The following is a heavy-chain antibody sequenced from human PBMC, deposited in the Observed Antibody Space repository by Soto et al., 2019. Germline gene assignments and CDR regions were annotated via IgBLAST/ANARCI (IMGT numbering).Heavy chain of an antibody. J-gene: IGHJ6*02. V-gene: IGHV3-11*03. CDR3: ARYREGLLWFGGGYYYGMDV. D-gene: IGHD3-10*01. Sequence: GGSLRLSCAASGFTFSDYYMSWIRQAPGKGLEWVSYISSSSSYTNYADSVKGRFTISRDNAKNSLYLQMNSLRAEDTAVYYCARYREGLLWFGGGYYYGMDVWGQGTTVTVSS. CDR1: GFTFSDYY. CDR2: ISSSSSYT.